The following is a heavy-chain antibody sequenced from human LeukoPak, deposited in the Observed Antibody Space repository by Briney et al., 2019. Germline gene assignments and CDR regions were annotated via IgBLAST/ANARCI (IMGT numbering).Heavy chain of an antibody. J-gene: IGHJ4*02. D-gene: IGHD5-12*01. CDR2: INHSGST. Sequence: SETLSLTCAVYGGSFSGYYWSWIRQPPGKGLEWIGEINHSGSTNYNPSLKSRVTISVDTSKNQFSLKLSSVTAADTAVYYCARRKPYSGNDYWGQGTLVTVSS. CDR3: ARRKPYSGNDY. CDR1: GGSFSGYY. V-gene: IGHV4-34*01.